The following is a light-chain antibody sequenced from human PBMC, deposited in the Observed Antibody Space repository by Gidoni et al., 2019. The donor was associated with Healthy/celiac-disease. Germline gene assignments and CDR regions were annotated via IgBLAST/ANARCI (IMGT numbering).Light chain of an antibody. V-gene: IGKV3-20*01. Sequence: EIVSTQSPATLSLSPGERATLSCRASQSVSSSYLAWYQQKPGQAPRLLIYGASSRATGTPDRISGSGSGTVFTLTISRLEPEDFAVYYCQQYGSSPYTFGQGTKLEIK. CDR2: GAS. CDR3: QQYGSSPYT. CDR1: QSVSSSY. J-gene: IGKJ2*01.